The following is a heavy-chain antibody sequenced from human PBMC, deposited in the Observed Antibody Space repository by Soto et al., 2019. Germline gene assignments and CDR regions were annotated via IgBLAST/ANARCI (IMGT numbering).Heavy chain of an antibody. Sequence: WASVKVSCKASGGTFSSYTISWVRQAPGQGLEWMGRIIPILGIANYAQKFQGRVTITADKSTSTAYMELSSLRSEDTAVYYCARSGTTERNWFDPWGQGTLVTVSS. CDR3: ARSGTTERNWFDP. CDR1: GGTFSSYT. CDR2: IIPILGIA. J-gene: IGHJ5*02. V-gene: IGHV1-69*02. D-gene: IGHD1-1*01.